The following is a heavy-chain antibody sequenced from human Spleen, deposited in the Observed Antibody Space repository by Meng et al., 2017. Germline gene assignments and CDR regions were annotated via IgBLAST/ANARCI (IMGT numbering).Heavy chain of an antibody. D-gene: IGHD3-22*01. V-gene: IGHV3-7*01. CDR2: IKQDGSEK. J-gene: IGHJ3*02. CDR3: ARANYHDSIGPADAFDI. CDR1: GFTFSRYW. Sequence: GESLKISCAASGFTFSRYWLSWVRQAPGKGLEWVANIKQDGSEKYYVDSVKGRVTISRDNAKNALYLQLNSLRAEDTAVYYCARANYHDSIGPADAFDIWGQGTMVTVSS.